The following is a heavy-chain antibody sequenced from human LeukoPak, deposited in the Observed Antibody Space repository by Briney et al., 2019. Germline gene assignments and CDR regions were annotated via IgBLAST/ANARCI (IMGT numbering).Heavy chain of an antibody. CDR2: INHSGST. V-gene: IGHV4-34*01. CDR1: GGSFSGYY. CDR3: ARGRRIAVAGRGYYYYYYMDV. Sequence: SETLSLTCAVYGGSFSGYYWSWIRQPPGKGLEWIGEINHSGSTNYNPSLKSRVTISVDTSKNQFSLKLSSVTAADTAVYYCARGRRIAVAGRGYYYYYYMDVWGKGTTVTVSS. D-gene: IGHD6-19*01. J-gene: IGHJ6*03.